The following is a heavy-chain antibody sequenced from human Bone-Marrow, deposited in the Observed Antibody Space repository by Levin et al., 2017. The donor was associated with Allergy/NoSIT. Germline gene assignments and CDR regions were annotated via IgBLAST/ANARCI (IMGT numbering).Heavy chain of an antibody. CDR1: GGSISSSSYY. CDR3: ARADSVGANPRVGWFDP. D-gene: IGHD1-26*01. CDR2: IYYSGTT. J-gene: IGHJ5*02. Sequence: SETLSLTCTVSGGSISSSSYYWGWIRRPPGKGLEWIASIYYSGTTYYNPSLKSRVTISVDTSKNQFSLKLSSVAAADSAVYYCARADSVGANPRVGWFDPWGQGTLVTVSS. V-gene: IGHV4-39*07.